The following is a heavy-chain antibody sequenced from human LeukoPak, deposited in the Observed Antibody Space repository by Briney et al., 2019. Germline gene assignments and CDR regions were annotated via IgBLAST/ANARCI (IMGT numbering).Heavy chain of an antibody. CDR1: GFTFSSHA. D-gene: IGHD2-15*01. CDR2: ISISGDDT. J-gene: IGHJ3*02. Sequence: PGGSLRLSCAASGFTFSSHAMSWVRQAPGKGLEWVSSISISGDDTLYADSVKGRFTISRDNSKNTLYLQMNSLRVEDTAIYYCAKARALVVSASPDAFDIWGQGTMVTVSS. V-gene: IGHV3-23*01. CDR3: AKARALVVSASPDAFDI.